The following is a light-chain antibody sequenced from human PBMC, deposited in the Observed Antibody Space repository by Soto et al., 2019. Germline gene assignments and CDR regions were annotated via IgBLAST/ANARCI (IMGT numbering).Light chain of an antibody. Sequence: DIQMTQSPSTLSSSVGDRVTITCRASQSISSWLAWYQQKPGKAPKLLIYDASSLESGVSSRFSGSGSGTEFTLTISSLKPDDFATYYCQQYQSYSRKFGQGTKVDIK. CDR3: QQYQSYSRK. J-gene: IGKJ1*01. CDR2: DAS. CDR1: QSISSW. V-gene: IGKV1-5*01.